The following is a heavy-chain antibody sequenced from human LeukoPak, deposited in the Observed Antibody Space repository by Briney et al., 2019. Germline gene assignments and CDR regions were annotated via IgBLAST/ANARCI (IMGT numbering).Heavy chain of an antibody. D-gene: IGHD7-27*01. J-gene: IGHJ4*02. V-gene: IGHV4-61*02. CDR1: GGSISSGLYY. CDR3: ARKRPWGLSRYFDY. Sequence: PSETLSLTCTVSGGSISSGLYYWSWIRQPAGKGLEWIGRIYTSGSTNYNPSLKSRVTISLDTSKNQFSLKLSSVTAADTAVYYCARKRPWGLSRYFDYWGQGTLVTVSS. CDR2: IYTSGST.